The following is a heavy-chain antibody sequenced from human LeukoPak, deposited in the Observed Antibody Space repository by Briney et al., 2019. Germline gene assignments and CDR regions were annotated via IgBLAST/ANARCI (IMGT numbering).Heavy chain of an antibody. Sequence: ASVKVFCKASGYTFTGYYMHWVRQAPGQGLEWMGWINPNSGGTNYAQKLQGRVTMTTDTSTSTAYMELRSLRSDDTAVYYCARGRTPNYYDSSGYYPDWGQGTLVTVSS. V-gene: IGHV1-2*02. CDR3: ARGRTPNYYDSSGYYPD. CDR2: INPNSGGT. J-gene: IGHJ4*02. CDR1: GYTFTGYY. D-gene: IGHD3-22*01.